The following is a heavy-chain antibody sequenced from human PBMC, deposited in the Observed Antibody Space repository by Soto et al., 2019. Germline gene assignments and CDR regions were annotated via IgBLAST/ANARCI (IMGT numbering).Heavy chain of an antibody. CDR3: ARGIATGQLDP. Sequence: ASVKVSCKASGYTFTIYTMNGVVQSPGQRLEWMGWINPDNGNTKSSQKFQDRVIITRDTSASTAYMDLSSLRSEDTAVYYCARGIATGQLDPWGQGTLVTVSS. CDR1: GYTFTIYT. D-gene: IGHD2-15*01. V-gene: IGHV1-3*01. CDR2: INPDNGNT. J-gene: IGHJ5*02.